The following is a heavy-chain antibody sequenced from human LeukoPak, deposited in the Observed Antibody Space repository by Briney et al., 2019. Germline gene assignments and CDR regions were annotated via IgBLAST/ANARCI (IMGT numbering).Heavy chain of an antibody. CDR1: GYTFTSYY. CDR3: ARDETGSSSWYTYFDY. D-gene: IGHD6-13*01. CDR2: INPSGGST. J-gene: IGHJ4*02. V-gene: IGHV1-46*01. Sequence: ASVKVSCKASGYTFTSYYMHWVRQAPGQGLEWMGIINPSGGSTSYAQKFQGRVTITRDTSASTACMELSSLRSEDTAVYYCARDETGSSSWYTYFDYWGQGTLVTVSS.